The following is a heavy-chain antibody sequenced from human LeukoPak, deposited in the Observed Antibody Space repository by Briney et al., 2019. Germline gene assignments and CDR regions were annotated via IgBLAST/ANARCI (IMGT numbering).Heavy chain of an antibody. CDR2: ISGSGIST. J-gene: IGHJ3*02. CDR3: AKSWNYYDSSGDDALDI. D-gene: IGHD3-22*01. Sequence: GGSLRLSCAASGFTFSSYSMNWVRQAPGKGLEWVSGISGSGISTYYADSVKGRFTISRDNSKNTLYLQMNSLRVKDTAVYYCAKSWNYYDSSGDDALDIWGQGTMATVSS. CDR1: GFTFSSYS. V-gene: IGHV3-23*01.